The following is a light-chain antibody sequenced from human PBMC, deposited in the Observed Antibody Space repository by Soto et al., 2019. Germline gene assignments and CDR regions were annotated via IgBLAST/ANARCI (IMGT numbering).Light chain of an antibody. J-gene: IGKJ2*01. V-gene: IGKV3-20*01. CDR2: GGS. Sequence: VLTQSPGTLSLSPGARATLSCSAGQSVRSTYLAWYQQKPGQAPRLLIYGGSNRATGIPDRFSGSGSGTDFTLTISRLEPEDSAVYYCQQYDNSPMYTFGQGTKLEIK. CDR3: QQYDNSPMYT. CDR1: QSVRSTY.